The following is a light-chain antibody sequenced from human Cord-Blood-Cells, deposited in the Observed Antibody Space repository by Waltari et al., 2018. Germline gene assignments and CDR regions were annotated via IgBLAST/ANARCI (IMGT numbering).Light chain of an antibody. CDR3: SSYTSSSTV. Sequence: QSALTQPASVSGSPGQSITISCPGTSSDVGGHNYVSWYQQHPGKAPKLTIYDVSTRPSAVSNRFSGSKSGNTASLTISGLQSEDEADYYCSSYTSSSTVFGGGTKLTVL. CDR1: SSDVGGHNY. J-gene: IGLJ2*01. CDR2: DVS. V-gene: IGLV2-14*01.